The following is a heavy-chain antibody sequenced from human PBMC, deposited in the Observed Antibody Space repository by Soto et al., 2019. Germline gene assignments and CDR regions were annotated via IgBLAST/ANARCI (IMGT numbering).Heavy chain of an antibody. D-gene: IGHD3-3*01. CDR3: AKGGYDFWSGSPYYYYYYMDV. J-gene: IGHJ6*03. CDR2: ISWNSGSI. Sequence: PGGSLRLSCAASGFTFDDYAMHWVRQAPGKGLEWVSGISWNSGSIGYADSVKGRFTISRDNAKNSLYLQMNSLRAEDTALYYCAKGGYDFWSGSPYYYYYYMDVWGKGTTVTVSS. CDR1: GFTFDDYA. V-gene: IGHV3-9*01.